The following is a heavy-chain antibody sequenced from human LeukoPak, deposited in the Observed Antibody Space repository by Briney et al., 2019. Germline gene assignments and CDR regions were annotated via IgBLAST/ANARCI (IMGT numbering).Heavy chain of an antibody. D-gene: IGHD3-9*01. Sequence: ASVKVSCKASGYTFTSYGISWVRQAPGQGLEWMGWISAYNGNTNYAQKLQGRVTMTTDTSTSTAYMELRSLRSDDTAVYYCARGRTRYFDWLVLPGSALADPKRRFDPWGQGTLVTVSS. J-gene: IGHJ5*02. CDR2: ISAYNGNT. CDR3: ARGRTRYFDWLVLPGSALADPKRRFDP. CDR1: GYTFTSYG. V-gene: IGHV1-18*01.